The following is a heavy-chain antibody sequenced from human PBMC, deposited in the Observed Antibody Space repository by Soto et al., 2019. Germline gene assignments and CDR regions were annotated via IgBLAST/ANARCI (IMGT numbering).Heavy chain of an antibody. CDR2: IRSKAYGGTT. CDR3: TRYDNGDYNWFDP. Sequence: GGSLRLSCTASGFTFGDYAMSWVRQAPGKGLEWVGFIRSKAYGGTTEYAASVKGRFTISRDDSKSIAYLQMDSLKTEDTAVYYCTRYDNGDYNWFDPWGQGTLVTVSS. D-gene: IGHD4-17*01. J-gene: IGHJ5*02. CDR1: GFTFGDYA. V-gene: IGHV3-49*04.